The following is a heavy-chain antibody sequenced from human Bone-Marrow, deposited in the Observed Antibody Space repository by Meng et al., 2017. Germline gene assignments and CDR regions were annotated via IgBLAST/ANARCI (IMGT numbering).Heavy chain of an antibody. CDR2: IKRNSDGGTI. CDR1: GLSFTDAW. J-gene: IGHJ4*02. D-gene: IGHD6-13*01. CDR3: ATGAAAADH. V-gene: IGHV3-15*01. Sequence: EVQLVASGGGLVKTGGSLRLSCVASGLSFTDAWMSWVRQAPGKGLEWVGRIKRNSDGGTIDYAAPVKGRFTISRDDSKNTLYLQMDSLITEDTAVYFCATGAAAADHWGQGTLVTVSS.